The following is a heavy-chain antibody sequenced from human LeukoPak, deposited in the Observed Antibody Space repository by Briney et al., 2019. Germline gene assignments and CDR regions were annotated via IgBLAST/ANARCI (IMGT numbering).Heavy chain of an antibody. D-gene: IGHD2/OR15-2a*01. J-gene: IGHJ4*02. CDR3: ASDPFLTYYFDY. CDR1: GFTFSSYG. CDR2: ISYDGSNK. Sequence: GGSLRLSCAASGFTFSSYGMHWVRQAPGKGLEWVAVISYDGSNKYYADSVKGRFTISRDNSKNTPYLQMNSLRAEDTAVYYCASDPFLTYYFDYWGQGTLVTVSS. V-gene: IGHV3-30*03.